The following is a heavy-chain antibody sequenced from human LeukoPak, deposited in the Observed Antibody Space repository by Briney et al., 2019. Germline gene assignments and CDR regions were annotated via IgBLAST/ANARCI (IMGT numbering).Heavy chain of an antibody. CDR1: GGSISSSSYY. Sequence: SETLSLTCTVSGGSISSSSYYWGWIRQPPGKGLEWIGSIYYSGSTYYNPSLKSRVTISVDTSRNQFSLKLSSVTAADTAVYYCARRGYSSGWYYFDYWGQGTLVTVSS. CDR3: ARRGYSSGWYYFDY. J-gene: IGHJ4*02. V-gene: IGHV4-39*01. D-gene: IGHD6-19*01. CDR2: IYYSGST.